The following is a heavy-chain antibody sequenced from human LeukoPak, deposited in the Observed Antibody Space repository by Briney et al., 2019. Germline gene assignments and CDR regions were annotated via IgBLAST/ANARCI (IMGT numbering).Heavy chain of an antibody. J-gene: IGHJ4*02. V-gene: IGHV3-43*01. CDR3: AKGSTDYDSSNYYLGY. CDR2: IGWEGSST. Sequence: GGSLRLSCAASGFTFDDYTMHWVRQVPGKGLEWVSLIGWEGSSTSYADSMKGRFTISRDNSKNSLYLQMNSLRTEDTDLYYCAKGSTDYDSSNYYLGYWGQGTLVTVSS. CDR1: GFTFDDYT. D-gene: IGHD3-22*01.